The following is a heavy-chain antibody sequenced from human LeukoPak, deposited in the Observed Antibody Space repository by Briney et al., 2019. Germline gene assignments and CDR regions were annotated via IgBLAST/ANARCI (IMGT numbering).Heavy chain of an antibody. D-gene: IGHD2-2*01. V-gene: IGHV1-18*01. Sequence: ASVKVSCKASGYTFTSYGISWVRQAPGQGLEWMGWISAYNGNTNYAQKLQGRVTMTTDTSTSTAYVELRSLRSDDTAVYYCARDGLGGAVPVAMGYYYYYMDVWGKGTTVTVSS. CDR3: ARDGLGGAVPVAMGYYYYYMDV. CDR2: ISAYNGNT. J-gene: IGHJ6*03. CDR1: GYTFTSYG.